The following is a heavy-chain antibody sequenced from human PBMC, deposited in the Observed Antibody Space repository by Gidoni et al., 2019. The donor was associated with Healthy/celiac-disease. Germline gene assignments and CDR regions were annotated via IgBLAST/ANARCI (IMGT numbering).Heavy chain of an antibody. CDR3: VKVYYDFLSYFDY. J-gene: IGHJ4*02. Sequence: EVQLVESGGGLVQLGGSLSLSCSASGCTFSSYAMHWVRQAPGKGLEYVSAISSNGGSTYYADSVKGRFTISRDNSKNTLYLQMGSLRAEDAAVYYCVKVYYDFLSYFDYWGQGTLVTVSS. D-gene: IGHD3-3*01. CDR1: GCTFSSYA. V-gene: IGHV3-64D*06. CDR2: ISSNGGST.